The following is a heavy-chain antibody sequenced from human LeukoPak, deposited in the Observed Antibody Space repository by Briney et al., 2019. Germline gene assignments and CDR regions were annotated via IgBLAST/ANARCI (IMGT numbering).Heavy chain of an antibody. CDR2: IKQNGIEK. D-gene: IGHD1-1*01. Sequence: GGSLRLSCAASGFTFRDFWMSWVRQAPGKGLEWEANIKQNGIEKYSVEGRFTISRDNVNSLLYLRINSLRADDTATYYCARDRDGKDLWGQGTLVTVSS. J-gene: IGHJ5*02. CDR1: GFTFRDFW. V-gene: IGHV3-7*03. CDR3: ARDRDGKDL.